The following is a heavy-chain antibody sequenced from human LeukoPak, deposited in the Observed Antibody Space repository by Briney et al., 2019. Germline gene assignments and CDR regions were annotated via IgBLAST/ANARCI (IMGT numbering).Heavy chain of an antibody. CDR1: GGSISSDY. Sequence: SETLSLTCTVSGGSISSDYWSWIRQPPGKGLEWIGCIYYRGNTDYNPSLKSRVTISVDTSKNQFSLKLSSVTAADTAVYYCARLGFSNFEFDYWGQGTPVTVSS. D-gene: IGHD4-11*01. V-gene: IGHV4-59*08. CDR2: IYYRGNT. CDR3: ARLGFSNFEFDY. J-gene: IGHJ4*02.